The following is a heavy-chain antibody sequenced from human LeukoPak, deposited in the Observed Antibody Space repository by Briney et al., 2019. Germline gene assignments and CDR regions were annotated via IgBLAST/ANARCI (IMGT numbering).Heavy chain of an antibody. Sequence: SETLSLTCTVSGGSISSYYWSWVRQPPGKGLEWIGYIYYSGSTNYNPSLKSRVTISVDTSKNQFSLKLSSVTAADTAVYYCARRAVTTVPNSHPYDYWGQGTLVTVSS. D-gene: IGHD4-17*01. CDR1: GGSISSYY. CDR3: ARRAVTTVPNSHPYDY. CDR2: IYYSGST. V-gene: IGHV4-59*08. J-gene: IGHJ4*02.